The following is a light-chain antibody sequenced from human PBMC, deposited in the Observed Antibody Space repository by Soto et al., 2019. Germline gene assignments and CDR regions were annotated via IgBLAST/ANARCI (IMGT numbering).Light chain of an antibody. J-gene: IGKJ1*01. Sequence: EIVMRQSPATLSVSPEEGATLSCRASQSVSGNLAWYQQKPGQAPRLLIYGESNRATGIPARFSGSGSGTEFTLTISSLPSEDYAVYYCQQYNNWPWTFGQGTMVEIK. CDR1: QSVSGN. CDR2: GES. V-gene: IGKV3-15*01. CDR3: QQYNNWPWT.